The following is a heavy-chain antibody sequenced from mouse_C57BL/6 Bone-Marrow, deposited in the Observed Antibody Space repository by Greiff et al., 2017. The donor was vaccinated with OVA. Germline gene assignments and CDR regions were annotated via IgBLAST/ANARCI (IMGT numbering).Heavy chain of an antibody. V-gene: IGHV2-6-1*01. Sequence: VMLVESGPGLVAPSQSLSITCTVSGFSLTSYGVHWVRQPPGKGLEWLVVIWSDGSTTYNSALKSRLSISKDNSKSQVFLKMNSLQTDDTAMYYCARHAPLGPNYFDYWGQGTTLTVSS. CDR3: ARHAPLGPNYFDY. D-gene: IGHD4-1*01. CDR1: GFSLTSYG. J-gene: IGHJ2*01. CDR2: IWSDGST.